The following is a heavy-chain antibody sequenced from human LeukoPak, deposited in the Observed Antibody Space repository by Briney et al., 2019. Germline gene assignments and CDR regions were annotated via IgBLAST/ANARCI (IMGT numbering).Heavy chain of an antibody. V-gene: IGHV1-69*05. CDR1: GGTFSSYA. D-gene: IGHD5-12*01. Sequence: RASVTVSFKASGGTFSSYAISWVRQAPGQGLEWMGGIIPIFGTANYAQKLQGRVTMTTDTSTSTAYMELRSLRSDDTAVYYCARDRYSGYDFLYYYYGMDVWGQGTTVTVSS. J-gene: IGHJ6*02. CDR2: IIPIFGTA. CDR3: ARDRYSGYDFLYYYYGMDV.